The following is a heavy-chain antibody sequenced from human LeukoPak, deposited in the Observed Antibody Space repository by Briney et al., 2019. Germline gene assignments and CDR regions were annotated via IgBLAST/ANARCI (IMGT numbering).Heavy chain of an antibody. CDR2: ISSSSSFI. CDR3: ARDDPRRSSESFDY. D-gene: IGHD6-6*01. J-gene: IGHJ4*02. Sequence: GGSLRPSCAASGFTFSSYSMNWVRQAPGKGLEWVSSISSSSSFIYYADSVKGRFTISRDNAKNSLYLQMNSLRAEDTAVYYCARDDPRRSSESFDYWGQGTLVTVSS. CDR1: GFTFSSYS. V-gene: IGHV3-21*01.